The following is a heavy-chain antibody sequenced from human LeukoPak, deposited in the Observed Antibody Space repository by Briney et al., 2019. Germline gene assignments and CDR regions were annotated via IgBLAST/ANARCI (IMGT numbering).Heavy chain of an antibody. CDR2: ISYDGSPK. CDR3: ANHLPSGSYPSFFDY. Sequence: PGGSLRLSCVASGFSFNRYAMHWVRQAPGKGLEWVAGISYDGSPKFHADSVKGRFTISRDNSKNTLYLQMNSLRAEDTAVYYCANHLPSGSYPSFFDYWGQGTLVTVSS. CDR1: GFSFNRYA. V-gene: IGHV3-30-3*01. J-gene: IGHJ4*02. D-gene: IGHD3-10*01.